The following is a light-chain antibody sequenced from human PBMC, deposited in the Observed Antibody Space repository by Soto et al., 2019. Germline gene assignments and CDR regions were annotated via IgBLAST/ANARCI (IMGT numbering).Light chain of an antibody. CDR3: CSYTRGRPLVV. J-gene: IGLJ2*01. CDR1: SGDVGGYNF. CDR2: DVN. V-gene: IGLV2-14*03. Sequence: QSALTQPASLSGSPGQSITISCSGTSGDVGGYNFVSWYQQHPGKVPKLIIYDVNNRPSGVSDRFSGSKSGNMASLTISGLQSDDEAAYYCCSYTRGRPLVVLGGGTKVTVL.